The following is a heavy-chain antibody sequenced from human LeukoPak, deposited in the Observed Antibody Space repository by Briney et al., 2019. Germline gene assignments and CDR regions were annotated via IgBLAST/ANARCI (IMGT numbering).Heavy chain of an antibody. CDR1: GGSISSYY. V-gene: IGHV4-59*01. CDR2: IYYSGST. Sequence: SETLSLTCTVSGGSISSYYWSWIRQPPGKGLEWIGYIYYSGSTNYNPSLKSRVTISVDTSKNQFSLKLSSVTAADTAVYYCAREKGYSYVNWFDPWGQGTLVTVSS. CDR3: AREKGYSYVNWFDP. D-gene: IGHD5-18*01. J-gene: IGHJ5*02.